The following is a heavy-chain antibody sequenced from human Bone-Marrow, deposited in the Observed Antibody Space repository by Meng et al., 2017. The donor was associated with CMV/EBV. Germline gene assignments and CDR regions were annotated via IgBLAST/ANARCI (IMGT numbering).Heavy chain of an antibody. D-gene: IGHD3-10*01. CDR1: GFTFSKYG. V-gene: IGHV3-30*02. Sequence: LSLTCAASGFTFSKYGMHWIRQAPGKGLEWVAFIRYDGTNKYYVDSVKGRFIISRDNSKNTLYLQMNSLRVDDTAMYYCAKVIAGTFDPWGQGTLVTVSS. CDR3: AKVIAGTFDP. J-gene: IGHJ5*02. CDR2: IRYDGTNK.